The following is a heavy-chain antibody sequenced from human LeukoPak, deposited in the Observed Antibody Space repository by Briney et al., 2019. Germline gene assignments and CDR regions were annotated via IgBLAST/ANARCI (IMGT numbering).Heavy chain of an antibody. J-gene: IGHJ6*03. CDR1: GFTFSSRDW. Sequence: GGSLRLSCVASGFTFSSRDWMTWVRQAPGKGLEWVANIKQDGSEKNDVDSVKGRFTICRDNAKNSLYLQMNSLGPEDTAVYFCARDPYSGSYGSYYYYYMDVWGKGTTVTVSS. CDR2: IKQDGSEK. D-gene: IGHD1-26*01. V-gene: IGHV3-7*01. CDR3: ARDPYSGSYGSYYYYYMDV.